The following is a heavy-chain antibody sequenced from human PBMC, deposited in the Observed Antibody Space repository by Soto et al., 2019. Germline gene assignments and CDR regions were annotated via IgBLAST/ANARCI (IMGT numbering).Heavy chain of an antibody. CDR2: ISYDGSNK. CDR3: AKDLRGRDGYYYYYMDV. D-gene: IGHD2-15*01. CDR1: GFTFSSYG. Sequence: SGGSLRLSCAASGFTFSSYGMHWVRQAPGKGLEWVAVISYDGSNKYYADSVKGRFTISRDNSKNTLYLQMNSLRAEDTAVYYCAKDLRGRDGYYYYYMDVWGKGTTVTVSS. J-gene: IGHJ6*03. V-gene: IGHV3-30*18.